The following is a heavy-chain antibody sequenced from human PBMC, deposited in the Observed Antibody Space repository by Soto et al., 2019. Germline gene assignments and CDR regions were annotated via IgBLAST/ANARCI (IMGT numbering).Heavy chain of an antibody. CDR3: ARDRYCSGGSCSRWSGRLDPTAPDY. CDR1: GYTFTSYG. Sequence: ASVKVSCKSSGYTFTSYGISCVRPAPGQGLEWMGWISAYNGNTNYAQKLQGRVTMTTDTSTSTAYMELRSLRSDDTAVYYCARDRYCSGGSCSRWSGRLDPTAPDYWGQGTLVTVSS. J-gene: IGHJ4*02. D-gene: IGHD2-15*01. CDR2: ISAYNGNT. V-gene: IGHV1-18*01.